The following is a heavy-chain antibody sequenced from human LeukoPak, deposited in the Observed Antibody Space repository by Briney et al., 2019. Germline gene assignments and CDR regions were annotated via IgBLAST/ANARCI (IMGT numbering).Heavy chain of an antibody. CDR2: ISGSGGST. CDR1: GFTFTTYG. V-gene: IGHV3-23*01. J-gene: IGHJ4*02. Sequence: GGSLRLSCAASGFTFTTYGMHWVRQAPGKGLEWVSAISGSGGSTYYADSVKGRFTISRDNSKNTLYLQMNSLRAEDTAVYYCARYTTAAAQGFYFDYWGQGTLVTVSS. D-gene: IGHD6-13*01. CDR3: ARYTTAAAQGFYFDY.